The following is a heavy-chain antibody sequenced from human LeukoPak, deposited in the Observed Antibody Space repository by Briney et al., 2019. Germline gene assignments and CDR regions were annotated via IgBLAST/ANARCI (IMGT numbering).Heavy chain of an antibody. CDR1: GFTFSSYA. Sequence: GGSLRLSCAASGFTFSSYAMSWVRQAPGKGLEWVSAFSGSGGSTYYADSVKGRFTISRDNSKNTLYLQMNSLRAEDTAVYYCAKERTYYYDSSGYLFGYWGQGTLVTVSS. CDR3: AKERTYYYDSSGYLFGY. J-gene: IGHJ4*02. CDR2: FSGSGGST. V-gene: IGHV3-23*01. D-gene: IGHD3-22*01.